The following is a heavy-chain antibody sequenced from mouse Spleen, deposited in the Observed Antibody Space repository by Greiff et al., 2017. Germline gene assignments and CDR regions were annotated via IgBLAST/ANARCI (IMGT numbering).Heavy chain of an antibody. CDR2: INPSSGYT. Sequence: QVQLQQSGAELAKPGASVKLSCKASGYTFTSYWMHWVKQRPGQGLEWIGYINPSSGYTKYNQKFKDKATITADTSSNTAYLQLSSLTSEDTAVYYCASPDGYYGYAMDYWGQGTSVTVSS. J-gene: IGHJ4*01. V-gene: IGHV1-7*01. CDR3: ASPDGYYGYAMDY. CDR1: GYTFTSYW. D-gene: IGHD2-3*01.